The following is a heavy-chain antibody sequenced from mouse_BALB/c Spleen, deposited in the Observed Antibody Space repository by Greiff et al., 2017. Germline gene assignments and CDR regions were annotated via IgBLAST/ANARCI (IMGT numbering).Heavy chain of an antibody. D-gene: IGHD2-1*01. Sequence: EVKLQESGGGLVKPGGSLKLSCAASGFTFSSYTMSWVRQTPEKRLEWVATISSGGSYTYYPDSVKGRFTISRDNAKNTLYLQMSSLKSEDTAMYYCTREGYYGNYAWFAYWGQGTLVTVSA. CDR3: TREGYYGNYAWFAY. CDR1: GFTFSSYT. V-gene: IGHV5-6-4*01. J-gene: IGHJ3*01. CDR2: ISSGGSYT.